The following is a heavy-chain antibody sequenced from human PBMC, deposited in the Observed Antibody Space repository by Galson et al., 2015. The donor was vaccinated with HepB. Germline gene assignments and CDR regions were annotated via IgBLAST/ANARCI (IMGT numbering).Heavy chain of an antibody. V-gene: IGHV3-30-3*01. J-gene: IGHJ4*02. D-gene: IGHD1-1*01. CDR3: ARDGKLFHDYADH. Sequence: SLRLSCAASGFTFSNHAIHWVRQAPGKGLEWVAVISYDGGDKYYAGAVKGRFTISRDNSKNTLYLQMSSLRAEDTAVYYCARDGKLFHDYADHWGQGTLVTVS. CDR1: GFTFSNHA. CDR2: ISYDGGDK.